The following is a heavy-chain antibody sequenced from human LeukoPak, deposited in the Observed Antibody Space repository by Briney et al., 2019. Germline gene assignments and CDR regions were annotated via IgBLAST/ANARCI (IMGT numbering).Heavy chain of an antibody. J-gene: IGHJ4*02. CDR1: GGSFSGYY. CDR2: IYHSGST. Sequence: SETLSLTCAVYGGSFSGYYWSWIRQPPGKGLEWIGYIYHSGSTYYNPSLKSRVTIPVDRSKNQFSLKLSSVTAADTAVYYCAREVVGATRGDSVYYFDYWGQGTLVTVSS. V-gene: IGHV4-34*01. D-gene: IGHD1-26*01. CDR3: AREVVGATRGDSVYYFDY.